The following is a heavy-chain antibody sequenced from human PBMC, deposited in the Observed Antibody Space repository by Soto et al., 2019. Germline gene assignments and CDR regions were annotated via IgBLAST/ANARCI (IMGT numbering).Heavy chain of an antibody. CDR3: ARGYYTSWYWFDR. D-gene: IGHD6-13*01. V-gene: IGHV4-61*08. J-gene: IGHJ2*01. CDR2: IYYSGST. Sequence: QVQLQESGPGLVKPSETLSLTCTVSVSGGSVSTGVHYWSWIRQPPGKGLEWIGYIYYSGSTNYNPSLKSRVTISVDTSKKQFSLKLTSVTDADTAVYYCARGYYTSWYWFDRWGRGTLVTVSS. CDR1: GGSVSTGVHY.